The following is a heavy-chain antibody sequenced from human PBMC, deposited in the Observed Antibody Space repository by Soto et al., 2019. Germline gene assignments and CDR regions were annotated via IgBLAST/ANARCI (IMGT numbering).Heavy chain of an antibody. CDR2: INAGNGNT. Sequence: ASVKVSCKASGYTFTSYAMHWVRQAPGQRLEWMGWINAGNGNTKYSQKFQGRVTITRDTSASTAYMELSSLRSEDTAVYYCARDLRIVGAGTFDYWGQGTLVTVSS. CDR3: ARDLRIVGAGTFDY. D-gene: IGHD1-26*01. V-gene: IGHV1-3*01. J-gene: IGHJ4*02. CDR1: GYTFTSYA.